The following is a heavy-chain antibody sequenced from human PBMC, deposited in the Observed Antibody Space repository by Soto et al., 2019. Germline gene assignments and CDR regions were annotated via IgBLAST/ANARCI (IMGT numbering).Heavy chain of an antibody. CDR1: GYTFNIYG. J-gene: IGHJ3*02. CDR3: ARDRVVGAADAFGI. CDR2: ISAYNGNT. V-gene: IGHV1-18*01. D-gene: IGHD2-15*01. Sequence: QVQLVQSGAEVKKPGASVKVSCKASGYTFNIYGISWVRQAPGQGLEWMGWISAYNGNTDYAQKLQGRVTMTTDTSTATTYMELTSLTSDDTAVYYCARDRVVGAADAFGIWGHGTMVTVSS.